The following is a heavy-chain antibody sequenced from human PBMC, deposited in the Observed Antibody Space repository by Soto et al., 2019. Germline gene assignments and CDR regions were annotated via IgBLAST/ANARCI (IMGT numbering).Heavy chain of an antibody. V-gene: IGHV4-59*01. CDR3: TRGGDPYKTGH. D-gene: IGHD2-21*01. Sequence: PSETLSLTCTVSGGSISSYYWSWVRQPPGKGLEWIGYIYHSGSSNYNPSLKGRVTMSVDTSKNQFSLKLTSVNTADTAIYYCTRGGDPYKTGHWGQGTLVTVS. CDR1: GGSISSYY. CDR2: IYHSGSS. J-gene: IGHJ4*02.